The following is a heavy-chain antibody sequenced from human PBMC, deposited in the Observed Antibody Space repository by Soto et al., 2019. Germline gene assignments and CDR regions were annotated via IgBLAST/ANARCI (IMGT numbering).Heavy chain of an antibody. V-gene: IGHV1-58*01. CDR1: GFTFTSSA. Sequence: ASVKVSCKASGFTFTSSAVQWVRQARGQRLEWIGWIVVGSGNTNYAQKFQERVTITRDMSTSTAYMELSSLRSEDTAVYYCAASATVTLAPRENYYYYYGMDVWGQGTTVTVSS. CDR3: AASATVTLAPRENYYYYYGMDV. J-gene: IGHJ6*02. CDR2: IVVGSGNT. D-gene: IGHD4-17*01.